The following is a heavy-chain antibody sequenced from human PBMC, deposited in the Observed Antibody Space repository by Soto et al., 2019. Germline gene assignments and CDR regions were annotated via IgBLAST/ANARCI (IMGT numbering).Heavy chain of an antibody. CDR2: VSGNNGAS. D-gene: IGHD2-2*01. J-gene: IGHJ5*01. Sequence: GXSVKVSCNASGYTSADFGIRWVRQAPGQGLEWMGWVSGNNGASNPAPKVQGRITMTLDTSTGVSYMALRSLRSDDTAIYYCVRDQKYFRANGYWFESWGQGTLVTVP. V-gene: IGHV1-18*04. CDR1: GYTSADFG. CDR3: VRDQKYFRANGYWFES.